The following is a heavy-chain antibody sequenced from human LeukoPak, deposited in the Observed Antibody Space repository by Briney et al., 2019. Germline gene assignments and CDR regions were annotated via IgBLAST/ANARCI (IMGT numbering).Heavy chain of an antibody. CDR2: INHSGST. J-gene: IGHJ5*02. Sequence: SETLSLTCTVSGGSIGSTRYYWGWIRQPPGKGLEWIGEINHSGSTNYNPSLKSRVTISVDTSKNQFSLKLSSVTAADTAVYYCARGGYSSSWYISGWFDPWGQGTLVTVSS. D-gene: IGHD6-13*01. CDR3: ARGGYSSSWYISGWFDP. V-gene: IGHV4-39*07. CDR1: GGSIGSTRYY.